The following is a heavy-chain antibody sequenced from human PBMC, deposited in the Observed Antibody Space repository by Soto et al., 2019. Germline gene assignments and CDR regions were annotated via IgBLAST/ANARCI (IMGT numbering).Heavy chain of an antibody. Sequence: PSETLSLTCIVSGVSISNFYWSWIRQSAGKGLEWIGRLYTRGTTDYNPSLKSRVTMSIDTSKNRVSLSLTSVTAADTAVYYCAKGGTYYFDSWGQGIVVTVSS. V-gene: IGHV4-4*07. J-gene: IGHJ4*02. D-gene: IGHD3-16*01. CDR2: LYTRGTT. CDR1: GVSISNFY. CDR3: AKGGTYYFDS.